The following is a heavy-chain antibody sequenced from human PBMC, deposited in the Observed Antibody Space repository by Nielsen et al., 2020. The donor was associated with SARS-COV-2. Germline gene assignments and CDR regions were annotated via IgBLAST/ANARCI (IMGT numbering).Heavy chain of an antibody. J-gene: IGHJ4*02. CDR3: ASGVPPPRGVLPFDC. V-gene: IGHV3-74*01. CDR2: INQDGSTT. CDR1: GISFSTYW. Sequence: GGSLRLSCAASGISFSTYWMHWVRQAPGKGLVWVSRINQDGSTTNYGDSVQGRFTISRDNARNTLYLQMSGLRAEDTGIYYCASGVPPPRGVLPFDCWGQGTLVTVSS. D-gene: IGHD3-10*01.